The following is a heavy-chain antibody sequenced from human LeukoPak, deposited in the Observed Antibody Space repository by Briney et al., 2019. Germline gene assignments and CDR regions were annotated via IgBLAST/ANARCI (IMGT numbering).Heavy chain of an antibody. J-gene: IGHJ4*02. D-gene: IGHD2-8*01. V-gene: IGHV3-23*01. Sequence: AGGSLRLSCAASGFTFSSYAMSWVRQAPGKGLEWVSAISGSGGSTYYADSVKGRFTISRDNSKNTLHLQMNSLRAEDTAVYYCAKYGVDSSPIFDYWGQGTLVTVSS. CDR1: GFTFSSYA. CDR3: AKYGVDSSPIFDY. CDR2: ISGSGGST.